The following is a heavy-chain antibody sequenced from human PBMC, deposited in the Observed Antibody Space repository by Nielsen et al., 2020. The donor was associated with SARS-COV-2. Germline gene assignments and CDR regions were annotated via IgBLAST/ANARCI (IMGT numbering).Heavy chain of an antibody. V-gene: IGHV3-66*01. J-gene: IGHJ4*02. CDR3: ASNIVVVTATPGFDY. Sequence: GGSLRLSCAASGFTVSSNYMSWVRQAPGKGLEWVSVIYSGGGTYYADSVKGRFTISRDNSKNTLYLQMNSLRAEDTAVYYCASNIVVVTATPGFDYWGQGTLVTVSS. CDR2: IYSGGGT. D-gene: IGHD2-21*02. CDR1: GFTVSSNY.